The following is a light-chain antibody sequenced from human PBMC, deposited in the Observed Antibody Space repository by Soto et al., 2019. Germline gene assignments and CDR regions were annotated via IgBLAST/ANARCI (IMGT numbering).Light chain of an antibody. J-gene: IGKJ5*01. CDR1: QSVSSN. CDR3: QQYNNWPPPIT. CDR2: GAS. V-gene: IGKV3-15*01. Sequence: EIVMTQSPATLSVSPGERATLSCRASQSVSSNLAWYQQKPGQAPRLLIYGASTRATGIPARFIGSGSGTAFTLPISSLQSEDFAVYYCQQYNNWPPPITFGQGTRLEIK.